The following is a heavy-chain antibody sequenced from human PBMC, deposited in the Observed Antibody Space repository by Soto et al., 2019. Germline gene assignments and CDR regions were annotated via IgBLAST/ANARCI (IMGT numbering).Heavy chain of an antibody. Sequence: PGGSLRLSCSASGFIYTDYAMSWVRQAPGKGLDWVSAISDSGGTTYSADSVKGRFAISRDNAKNTLYLEMNSLRVEDTAMYYCAKDLRYYGSGPSGWFDSWGQGTQVTVSS. CDR2: ISDSGGTT. J-gene: IGHJ5*01. CDR3: AKDLRYYGSGPSGWFDS. CDR1: GFIYTDYA. D-gene: IGHD3-10*01. V-gene: IGHV3-23*01.